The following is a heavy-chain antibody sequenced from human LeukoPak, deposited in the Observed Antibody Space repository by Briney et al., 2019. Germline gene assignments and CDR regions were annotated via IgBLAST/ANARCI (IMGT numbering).Heavy chain of an antibody. J-gene: IGHJ5*02. CDR3: ASSLYYDFWSGYCSSRVIWFDP. CDR2: IYYSGST. Sequence: SETLSLTCTVSGGSISSGGYYWSRIRQHPGKGLEWIGYIYYSGSTYYNPSLKSRVTISVDTSKNQFSLKLSSVTAADTAVYYCASSLYYDFWSGYCSSRVIWFDPWGQGTLVTVSS. CDR1: GGSISSGGYY. V-gene: IGHV4-31*03. D-gene: IGHD3-3*01.